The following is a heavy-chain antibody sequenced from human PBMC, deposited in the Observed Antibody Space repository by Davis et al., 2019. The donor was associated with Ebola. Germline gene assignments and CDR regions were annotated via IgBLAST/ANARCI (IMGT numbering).Heavy chain of an antibody. V-gene: IGHV3-48*02. J-gene: IGHJ6*04. D-gene: IGHD4-23*01. CDR3: ARADNSLTDWSYYGMDV. CDR1: GFTFSSYG. Sequence: PGGSLRLSCAASGFTFSSYGMHWVRQAPGKGLEWVSSISSSGSAMYYADSVKGRFTISRDNAKNSLYLQMNSLRDEDTAVYYCARADNSLTDWSYYGMDVWGKGTTVTVSS. CDR2: ISSSGSAM.